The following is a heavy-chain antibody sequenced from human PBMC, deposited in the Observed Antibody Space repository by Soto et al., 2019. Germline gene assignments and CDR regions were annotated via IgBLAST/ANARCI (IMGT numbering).Heavy chain of an antibody. J-gene: IGHJ5*02. CDR1: GFTFSSYS. V-gene: IGHV3-21*01. CDR3: ASSFGDYGGSPGAFDP. CDR2: ISSSSSYI. D-gene: IGHD4-17*01. Sequence: EVQLVESGGGLVKPGGSLRLSCAASGFTFSSYSMNWVRQAPGKGLEWVSSISSSSSYIYYADSVKGRFTISRDNAKNLLYLQMNSLGGEDTGVYYCASSFGDYGGSPGAFDPWGQGTLVTVSS.